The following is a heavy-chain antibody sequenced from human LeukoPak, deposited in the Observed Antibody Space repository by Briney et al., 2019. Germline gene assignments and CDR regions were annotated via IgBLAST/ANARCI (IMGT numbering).Heavy chain of an antibody. CDR2: INHSGST. J-gene: IGHJ6*04. D-gene: IGHD3-9*01. CDR3: ARGVSRYFDWLPNYGMDV. V-gene: IGHV4-34*01. CDR1: GGSFSGYY. Sequence: SETLSLTCAVYGGSFSGYYWSWIRQPAGKGLEWIGEINHSGSTNYNPSLKSRVTISVDTSKNQFSLKLSSVTAADTAVYYCARGVSRYFDWLPNYGMDVWGKGTTVTVSS.